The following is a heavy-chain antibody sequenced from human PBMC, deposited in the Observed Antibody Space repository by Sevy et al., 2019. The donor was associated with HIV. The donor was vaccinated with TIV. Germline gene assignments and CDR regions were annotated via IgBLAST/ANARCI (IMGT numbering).Heavy chain of an antibody. J-gene: IGHJ6*02. Sequence: GGSLRLSCAASGFTFSSYGMHWVRQAPGKGLEWVAFIRYDGSNKYYADSVKGRFTISRDNSKNTLYLQMNSLRAEDTAVYYCAKVWRRTGYSFYYYSMDVWGQGTTVTVSS. CDR3: AKVWRRTGYSFYYYSMDV. V-gene: IGHV3-30*02. D-gene: IGHD3-9*01. CDR2: IRYDGSNK. CDR1: GFTFSSYG.